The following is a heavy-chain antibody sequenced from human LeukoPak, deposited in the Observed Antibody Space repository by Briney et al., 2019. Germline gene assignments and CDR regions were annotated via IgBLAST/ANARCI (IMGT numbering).Heavy chain of an antibody. J-gene: IGHJ4*02. CDR3: ARPLSWFGELLFGGGYFFDY. CDR1: GYTFTSYG. CDR2: ISAYNGNT. D-gene: IGHD3-10*01. Sequence: ASVKVSCKASGYTFTSYGISWVRQAPGRGLEWMGWISAYNGNTNYAQKLQGRVTMTTDTSTSTAYMELRSLRSDDTAVYYCARPLSWFGELLFGGGYFFDYWGQGTLVTVSS. V-gene: IGHV1-18*04.